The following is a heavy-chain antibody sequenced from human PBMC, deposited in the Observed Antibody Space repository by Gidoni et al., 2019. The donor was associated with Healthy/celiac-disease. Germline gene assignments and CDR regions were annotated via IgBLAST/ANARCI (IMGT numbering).Heavy chain of an antibody. D-gene: IGHD5-12*01. CDR1: GYTFTGYY. CDR3: ARESGYDSLWDY. J-gene: IGHJ4*02. CDR2: INPNSGGT. Sequence: HVQLVQSGAELKKPGASVQFSCKSSGYTFTGYYMHWVRQAPGQGLEWMGWINPNSGGTNYAQKFQGRVTMTRDTSISTAYMELSRLRSDDTAVYYCARESGYDSLWDYWGQGTLVTVSS. V-gene: IGHV1-2*02.